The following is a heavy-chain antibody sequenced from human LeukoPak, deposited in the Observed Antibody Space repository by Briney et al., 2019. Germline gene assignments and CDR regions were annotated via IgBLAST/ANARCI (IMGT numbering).Heavy chain of an antibody. D-gene: IGHD3-10*01. Sequence: GGSLRLSCAASGFTFSSYDMNWVRQAPGKGLEWVAFIRSDGITKYHADSVKGRFTISRDNSKNTLYLQMNSLRAGDTAVYYCAKLGKTENHYGSGRFSYYYYMDVWGKGTTVTISS. CDR1: GFTFSSYD. CDR2: IRSDGITK. CDR3: AKLGKTENHYGSGRFSYYYYMDV. V-gene: IGHV3-30*02. J-gene: IGHJ6*03.